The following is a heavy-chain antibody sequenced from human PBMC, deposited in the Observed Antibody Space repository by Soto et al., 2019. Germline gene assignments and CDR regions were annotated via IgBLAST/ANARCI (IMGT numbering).Heavy chain of an antibody. Sequence: GESRKISCKGSGYSFTSYWISWVRQMPGKGLEWMGRIDPTDSYTNYSPSFQGHVTISVDKSISTAYLQWSSLKASDTAMYYCARRYCSSASCPRNYYVMDVSGQGTTVPVS. CDR3: ARRYCSSASCPRNYYVMDV. CDR2: IDPTDSYT. D-gene: IGHD2-2*01. V-gene: IGHV5-10-1*01. CDR1: GYSFTSYW. J-gene: IGHJ6*02.